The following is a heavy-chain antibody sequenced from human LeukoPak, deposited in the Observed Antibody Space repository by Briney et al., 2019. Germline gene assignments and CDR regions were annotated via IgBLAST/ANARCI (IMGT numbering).Heavy chain of an antibody. CDR2: ITGNGLST. J-gene: IGHJ4*02. V-gene: IGHV3-23*01. Sequence: GRSLTLSCAASGFTFTTDTMNWVRLVPGKGLEWVSLITGNGLSTYYADSVKGRFTISRANSKNTLYLQMNSLRAEDTAVYYCAKGLHSSSWYSDSWGQGTLVTVSS. D-gene: IGHD6-13*01. CDR3: AKGLHSSSWYSDS. CDR1: GFTFTTDT.